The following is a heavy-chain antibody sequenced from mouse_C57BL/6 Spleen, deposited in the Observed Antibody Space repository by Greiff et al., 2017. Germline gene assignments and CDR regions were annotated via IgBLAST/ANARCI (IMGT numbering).Heavy chain of an antibody. CDR2: IDPEDGDT. CDR1: GFNIKDYY. CDR3: TTPYDYWYFDV. J-gene: IGHJ1*03. Sequence: EVKLVESGAELVRPGASVKLSCTASGFNIKDYYMHWVKQRPEQGLEWIGRIDPEDGDTEYAPKFQGKDTMTADTSSNTAYLQLSSLTSEDTAVYYCTTPYDYWYFDVWGTGTTVTVSS. D-gene: IGHD2-3*01. V-gene: IGHV14-1*01.